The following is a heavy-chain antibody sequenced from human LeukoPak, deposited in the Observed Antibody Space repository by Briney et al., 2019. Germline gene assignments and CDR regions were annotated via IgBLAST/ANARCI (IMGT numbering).Heavy chain of an antibody. CDR2: ISSSGSTI. V-gene: IGHV3-11*01. CDR1: GFTFSDYY. J-gene: IGHJ4*02. Sequence: GGSLRLSCAASGFTFSDYYMSWIRQAPGKGLEWVSYISSSGSTIYYADSVKGRFTISRDNAKNSLYLQMNSLRAEDTAVYYCAGDPIAVAEFDYWGQGTLVTVSS. D-gene: IGHD6-19*01. CDR3: AGDPIAVAEFDY.